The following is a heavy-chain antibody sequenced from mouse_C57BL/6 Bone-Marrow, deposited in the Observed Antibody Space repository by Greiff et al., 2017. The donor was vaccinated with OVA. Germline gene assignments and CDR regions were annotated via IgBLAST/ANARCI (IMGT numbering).Heavy chain of an antibody. CDR3: AMGYYDSFYYYSMDY. Sequence: VQGVESGPELVKPGASVKISCKASGYAFSSSWMNWVKQRPGKGLEWIGRIYPGDGDTNYNGKFKGKATLTADKSSSTAYMQLSSLTSDDSAVYFCAMGYYDSFYYYSMDYWGQGTSVTVSS. D-gene: IGHD2-4*01. V-gene: IGHV1-82*01. CDR2: IYPGDGDT. CDR1: GYAFSSSW. J-gene: IGHJ4*01.